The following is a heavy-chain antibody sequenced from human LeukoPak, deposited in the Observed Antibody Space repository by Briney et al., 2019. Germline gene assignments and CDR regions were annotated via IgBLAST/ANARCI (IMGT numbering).Heavy chain of an antibody. CDR3: ARDTYYYGSGSYLFDY. J-gene: IGHJ4*02. Sequence: SQTLSLTCAISGDSVSSNSAAWNWIRQSPSRGLEWLGRTYYRSKWYNDYAVSVKSRITINPDTSKNQFSLQLNSVTPEDTAVYYCARDTYYYGSGSYLFDYWGQGTLVTVSS. CDR1: GDSVSSNSAA. V-gene: IGHV6-1*01. CDR2: TYYRSKWYN. D-gene: IGHD3-10*01.